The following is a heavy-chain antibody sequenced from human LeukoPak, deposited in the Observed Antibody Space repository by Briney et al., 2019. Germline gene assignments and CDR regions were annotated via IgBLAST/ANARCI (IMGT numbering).Heavy chain of an antibody. J-gene: IGHJ4*02. Sequence: GGSLRLSCAASGFTFDDYAMHWVRQAPGKGPEWVSGISWNSGSIGYADSVKGRFTISRDNAKNSLYLQMNSLRAEDTALYYCAKDISGLFDYWGQGTLVTVSS. CDR3: AKDISGLFDY. CDR1: GFTFDDYA. V-gene: IGHV3-9*01. CDR2: ISWNSGSI. D-gene: IGHD3/OR15-3a*01.